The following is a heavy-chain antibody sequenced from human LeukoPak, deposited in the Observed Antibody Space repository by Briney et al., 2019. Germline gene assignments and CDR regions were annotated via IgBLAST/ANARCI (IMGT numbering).Heavy chain of an antibody. D-gene: IGHD5-18*01. V-gene: IGHV1-69*04. CDR2: IIPILGIA. J-gene: IGHJ4*02. CDR3: ARGRRGYSYGLHTSRDCDY. CDR1: GGTFTSYA. Sequence: SGKVSCKASGGTFTSYAISGVRQARGQGLEWRGRIIPILGIANYAQKFQGRVTITADKSTSTAYMALSSLTSEDTAVYYCARGRRGYSYGLHTSRDCDYWGQGTLVTVSS.